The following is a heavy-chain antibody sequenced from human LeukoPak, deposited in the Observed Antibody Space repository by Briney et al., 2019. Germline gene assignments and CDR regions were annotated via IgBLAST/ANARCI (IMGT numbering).Heavy chain of an antibody. CDR3: ARDYYDSSGYYNWFDP. CDR2: INPNSGGT. D-gene: IGHD3-22*01. CDR1: GYTFTGYY. Sequence: ASVKVSCKASGYTFTGYYMHWVRQAPGQGLEWMGWINPNSGGTNYAQKFQGRVTMTRDTSISTAYMELSRLRSDDTAAYYCARDYYDSSGYYNWFDPWGQGTLVTVSS. V-gene: IGHV1-2*02. J-gene: IGHJ5*02.